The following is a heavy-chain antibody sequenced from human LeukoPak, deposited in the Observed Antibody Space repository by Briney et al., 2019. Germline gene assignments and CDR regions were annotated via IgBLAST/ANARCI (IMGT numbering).Heavy chain of an antibody. D-gene: IGHD2-21*02. CDR1: GYRFTSYW. V-gene: IGHV5-51*01. CDR2: IYPDDSDT. CDR3: ARSAYCGGDCYRGTDAFDI. J-gene: IGHJ3*02. Sequence: GASLKISCKGSGYRFTSYWIGWVRQMPGKGLEGMGIIYPDDSDTRYSPSFQGQVTISADKSISTAYLQWSSLNASDTAMYYCARSAYCGGDCYRGTDAFDIWGQGTMVTVSS.